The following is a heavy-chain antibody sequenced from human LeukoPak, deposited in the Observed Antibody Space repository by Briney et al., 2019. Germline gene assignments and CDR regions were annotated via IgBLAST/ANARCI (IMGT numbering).Heavy chain of an antibody. CDR3: ARADIVVVPAAIHNWFDP. V-gene: IGHV4-59*01. D-gene: IGHD2-2*02. CDR1: GGSISSYY. Sequence: SETLSLTCTVSGGSISSYYWSWIRQPPGKGLEWIGYIYYSGSTNYNPSLKSRVTISVDTSKNQFSLKLSSVTAADTAVYYCARADIVVVPAAIHNWFDPWGQGTLVTVSS. CDR2: IYYSGST. J-gene: IGHJ5*02.